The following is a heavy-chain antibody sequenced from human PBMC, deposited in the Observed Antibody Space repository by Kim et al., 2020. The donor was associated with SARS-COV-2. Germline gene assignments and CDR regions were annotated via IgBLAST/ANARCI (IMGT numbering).Heavy chain of an antibody. V-gene: IGHV1-58*01. CDR1: GFTFTSSA. D-gene: IGHD6-13*01. CDR2: IVVGSGNT. CDR3: AAGSIAAAGTLIYYYYGMDV. Sequence: SVKVSCKASGFTFTSSAVQWVRQARGQRLEWIGWIVVGSGNTNYAQKFQERVTITRDMSTSTAYMELSSLRSEDTAVYYCAAGSIAAAGTLIYYYYGMDVWGQGTTVTVSS. J-gene: IGHJ6*02.